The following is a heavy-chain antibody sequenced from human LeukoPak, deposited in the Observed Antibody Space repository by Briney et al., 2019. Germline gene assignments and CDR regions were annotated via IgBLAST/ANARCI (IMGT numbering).Heavy chain of an antibody. Sequence: GGSLRLSCAASGFTFSDHYMDWVRQAPGKGLEWAGRIRNKAKSYTTEYAASVKARFTISRDHSKNSVFLQMNSLNTEDTAMYYCTKLYVSSWCDCWGQGTLVTVSS. J-gene: IGHJ5*01. CDR3: TKLYVSSWCDC. V-gene: IGHV3-72*01. CDR1: GFTFSDHY. CDR2: IRNKAKSYTT. D-gene: IGHD6-13*01.